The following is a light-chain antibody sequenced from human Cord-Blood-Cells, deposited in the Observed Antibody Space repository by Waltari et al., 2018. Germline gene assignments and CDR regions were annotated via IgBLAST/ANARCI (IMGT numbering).Light chain of an antibody. V-gene: IGLV2-14*01. CDR1: RSDVGGSNY. J-gene: IGLJ1*01. CDR2: EVS. Sequence: QSALTQPASVSGSPGQSITISCTGTRSDVGGSNYVPCDQQHPGKAPKIMIYEVSNRPSGVSNRCSGSKSGNTSSLTIAGLRAEDEDYYYCSSYTSSSTYVFGTGTKVTVL. CDR3: SSYTSSSTYV.